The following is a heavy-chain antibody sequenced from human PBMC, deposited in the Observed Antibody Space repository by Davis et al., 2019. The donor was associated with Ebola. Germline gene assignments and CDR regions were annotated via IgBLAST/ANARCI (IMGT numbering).Heavy chain of an antibody. D-gene: IGHD4-17*01. CDR2: ISSSSSYI. Sequence: GESLKISCAASGFTFSSYSMNWVRQAPGKGLEWVSSISSSSSYIYYADSVKGRFTISRDNAKNSLYLQMNSLRAEDTAVYYCASLSTVTTPFDYWGQGTLVTASS. J-gene: IGHJ4*02. V-gene: IGHV3-21*01. CDR1: GFTFSSYS. CDR3: ASLSTVTTPFDY.